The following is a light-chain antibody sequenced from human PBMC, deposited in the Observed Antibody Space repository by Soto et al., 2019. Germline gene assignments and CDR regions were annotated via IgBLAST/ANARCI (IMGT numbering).Light chain of an antibody. V-gene: IGKV3-20*01. CDR3: QQYGSSPIT. Sequence: EIVLTQSPATLSLSPGERATLSCRASQSVNKYLAWYQQKPGQAPRLLIYGASSRATGIPDRFSGSGSGTDFTLTISRLEPEDFAVYYCQQYGSSPITFGQGTRLEIK. CDR1: QSVNKY. J-gene: IGKJ5*01. CDR2: GAS.